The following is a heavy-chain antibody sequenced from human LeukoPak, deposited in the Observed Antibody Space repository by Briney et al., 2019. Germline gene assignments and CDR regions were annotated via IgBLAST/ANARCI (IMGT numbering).Heavy chain of an antibody. CDR1: GYTLTELS. CDR2: FDPEDGET. CDR3: ATGRLSDGSLDY. Sequence: ASVKVSCKVSGYTLTELSMHWVRQAPGKGLEWMGGFDPEDGETIYAQKSQGRVTMTEDTSTDTAYMELSSLRSEDTAVYYCATGRLSDGSLDYWGQGTLVTISS. V-gene: IGHV1-24*01. J-gene: IGHJ4*02. D-gene: IGHD5-24*01.